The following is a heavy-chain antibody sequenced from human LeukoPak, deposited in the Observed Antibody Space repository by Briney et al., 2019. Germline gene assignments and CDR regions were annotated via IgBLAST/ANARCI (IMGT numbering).Heavy chain of an antibody. J-gene: IGHJ4*02. CDR2: IYSDGNT. V-gene: IGHV3-53*01. CDR3: ARDYPSFDY. Sequence: PGGSLRLSCAASGFTVSSNYMSWVRQAPGKGLEWVSLIYSDGNTYYADSVKGRFTISRDNSKNTLHLQMNSLRAEDTAVYYCARDYPSFDYWGQGTLVTVSS. CDR1: GFTVSSNY. D-gene: IGHD3-16*02.